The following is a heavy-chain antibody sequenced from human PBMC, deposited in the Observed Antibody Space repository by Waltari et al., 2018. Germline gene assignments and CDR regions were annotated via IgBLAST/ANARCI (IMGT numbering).Heavy chain of an antibody. V-gene: IGHV4-61*02. D-gene: IGHD2-2*01. J-gene: IGHJ3*02. Sequence: QVQLQESGTGLVKPSPTLSLTCTVSGGSITSGSYYCSWIRMHAGQGLEWIGRIYTSGSTNYNPSLKSRVTISVDTSKNQFSLKLSSVTAADTAVYYCSRVIVVVPAASGGVGAFDIWGQGTMVTVSS. CDR3: SRVIVVVPAASGGVGAFDI. CDR1: GGSITSGSYY. CDR2: IYTSGST.